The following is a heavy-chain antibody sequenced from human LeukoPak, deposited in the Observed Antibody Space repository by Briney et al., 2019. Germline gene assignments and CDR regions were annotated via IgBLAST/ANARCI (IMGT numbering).Heavy chain of an antibody. CDR3: AKADGYCSSTSCQYFDY. CDR1: GFTFSSYA. Sequence: PGGSLRLSCAASGFTFSSYAMSWVRQAPGKGLEWVSFISPSADRTSNADSVEGRFTISRDNPRNTLYLQMNSLRAEDTAVYYCAKADGYCSSTSCQYFDYWGQGTLVTVSS. CDR2: ISPSADRT. D-gene: IGHD2-2*03. V-gene: IGHV3-23*01. J-gene: IGHJ4*02.